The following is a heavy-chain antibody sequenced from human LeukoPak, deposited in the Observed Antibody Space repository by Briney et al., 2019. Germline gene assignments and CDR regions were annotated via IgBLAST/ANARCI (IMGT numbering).Heavy chain of an antibody. V-gene: IGHV1-8*02. D-gene: IGHD6-13*01. Sequence: GASVKVSCKASGYTFTSYDINWVRQATGQGLEWMGWMNPNSGNTAYAQKFQGRVTMTTDTSMSTAYMELRSLRSDDTAVYYCARAARPKNYSSSWYAYYYYYYYYMDVWGKGTTVTISS. CDR2: MNPNSGNT. J-gene: IGHJ6*03. CDR1: GYTFTSYD. CDR3: ARAARPKNYSSSWYAYYYYYYYYMDV.